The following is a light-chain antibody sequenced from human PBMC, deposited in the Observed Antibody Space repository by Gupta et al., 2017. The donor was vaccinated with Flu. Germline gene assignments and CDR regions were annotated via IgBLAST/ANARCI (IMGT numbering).Light chain of an antibody. Sequence: EIVLTQSPATLSLSPGERSTLSCRASQSVSRYLAWYQQKAGQAPRLLIYDASIRATGLPARFSGRASGTDFTLTISILAPEDFTVYYCQRWSTCPPIFGGGTKVEIK. J-gene: IGKJ4*01. CDR1: QSVSRY. V-gene: IGKV3-11*01. CDR2: DAS. CDR3: QRWSTCPPI.